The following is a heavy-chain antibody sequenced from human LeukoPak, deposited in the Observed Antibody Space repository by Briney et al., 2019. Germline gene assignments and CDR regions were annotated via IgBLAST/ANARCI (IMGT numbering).Heavy chain of an antibody. Sequence: GGSLRLSCAASGFTFSSYAMSWVRQAPGKGLEWVSAISGSGGSIYYADSVKGRFAISRDNSKNTLYLQMNSLRAEDTAVYYCAKEVSVAGLTYYFDYWGQGTLVTVSS. V-gene: IGHV3-23*01. J-gene: IGHJ4*02. CDR2: ISGSGGSI. D-gene: IGHD6-19*01. CDR3: AKEVSVAGLTYYFDY. CDR1: GFTFSSYA.